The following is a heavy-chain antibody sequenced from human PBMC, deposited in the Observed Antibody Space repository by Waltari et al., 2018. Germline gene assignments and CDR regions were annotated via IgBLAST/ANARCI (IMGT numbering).Heavy chain of an antibody. J-gene: IGHJ6*02. CDR3: AREENYDFAMDV. CDR1: GFLFSSYW. V-gene: IGHV3-74*01. Sequence: EVQLVESGGGSVQPGGSLRLSCTGSGFLFSSYWMHWVRKGPGEGLVCVSRIKGDGSSTTYADSVQGRFTTTRDNAKSTLYLEMNSLKSEDTGVYYCAREENYDFAMDVWGQGTTVTVSS. CDR2: IKGDGSST. D-gene: IGHD1-7*01.